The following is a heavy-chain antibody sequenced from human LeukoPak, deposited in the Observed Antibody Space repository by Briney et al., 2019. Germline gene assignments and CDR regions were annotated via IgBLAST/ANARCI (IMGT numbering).Heavy chain of an antibody. CDR3: ATDPWGVGAHSAFDI. CDR1: GYTLTELS. CDR2: FDPEDGET. Sequence: ASVKVSFKVSGYTLTELSMHWVRQAPGKGLEWMGGFDPEDGETIYAQKFQGSVTMTEDTSTDTAYMELSSLRSEDTAVYYCATDPWGVGAHSAFDIWGQGTMVTVSS. D-gene: IGHD1-26*01. V-gene: IGHV1-24*01. J-gene: IGHJ3*02.